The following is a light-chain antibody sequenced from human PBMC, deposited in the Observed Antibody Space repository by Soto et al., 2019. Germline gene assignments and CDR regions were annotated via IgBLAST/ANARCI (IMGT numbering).Light chain of an antibody. Sequence: DVQMTQSPSSLSASVGDSVTISCRASQTVSKFVNWYQQKPGKVPDLLIYSASTLYSGVPSRFSGSGSGTEFTLTISNLQPEDFATYYCQQYDNLPLIFGQGTRLEIK. V-gene: IGKV1-39*01. CDR2: SAS. CDR3: QQYDNLPLI. J-gene: IGKJ5*01. CDR1: QTVSKF.